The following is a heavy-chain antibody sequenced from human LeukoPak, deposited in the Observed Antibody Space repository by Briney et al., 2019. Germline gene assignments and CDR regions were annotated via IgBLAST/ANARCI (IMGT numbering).Heavy chain of an antibody. CDR3: ARGDDSSGQGW. D-gene: IGHD3-22*01. J-gene: IGHJ4*02. V-gene: IGHV4-34*01. Sequence: SETLSLTCAVYGGPFSGYYWSWIRQPPGKGLEWIGYIYYSGSTYYNPSLKSRVTISVDTSKNQFSLKLSSVTAADTAVYYCARGDDSSGQGWWGQGALVTVFS. CDR1: GGPFSGYY. CDR2: IYYSGST.